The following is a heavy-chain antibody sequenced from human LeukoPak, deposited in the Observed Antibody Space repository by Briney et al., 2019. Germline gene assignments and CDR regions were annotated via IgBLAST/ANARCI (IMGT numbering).Heavy chain of an antibody. D-gene: IGHD3-9*01. Sequence: GGSLRLSCAASGFTFSSYGMHWVRQAPGKGLEWVANIKQDGSEKYYVDSVKGRFTISRDNAKNSLYLQMNSLRAEDTAVYYCARDLAYDILTGYYPHDYWGQGTLVTVSS. J-gene: IGHJ4*02. CDR3: ARDLAYDILTGYYPHDY. V-gene: IGHV3-7*01. CDR1: GFTFSSYG. CDR2: IKQDGSEK.